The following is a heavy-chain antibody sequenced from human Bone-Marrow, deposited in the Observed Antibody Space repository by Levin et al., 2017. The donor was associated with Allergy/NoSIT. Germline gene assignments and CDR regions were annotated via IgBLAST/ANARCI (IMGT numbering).Heavy chain of an antibody. V-gene: IGHV3-53*01. Sequence: AGGSLRLSCAASGFSVSHNFMDWVRQAPGKGLEWVGVIYSDGNTHYADSLKGRFTISRDNSKNTLYLQMNSLRVEDTAIYYCARSDLQFLEWYQFDSWGQGTLVTVSS. CDR3: ARSDLQFLEWYQFDS. CDR1: GFSVSHNF. CDR2: IYSDGNT. J-gene: IGHJ4*02. D-gene: IGHD3-3*01.